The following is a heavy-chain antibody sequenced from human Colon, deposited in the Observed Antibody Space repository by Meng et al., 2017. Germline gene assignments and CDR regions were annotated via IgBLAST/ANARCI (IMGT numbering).Heavy chain of an antibody. Sequence: GESLKISCAASGFTFSDSAMHWVRQASGKGLEWVGRIRNKANNYATAYGESVKGRISIFRDDSRNTAYLQINGLRTEDTAVYYCAFGTTSFYFALDVWGQGTTVTVSS. V-gene: IGHV3-73*01. J-gene: IGHJ6*02. CDR2: IRNKANNYAT. CDR1: GFTFSDSA. CDR3: AFGTTSFYFALDV. D-gene: IGHD1-1*01.